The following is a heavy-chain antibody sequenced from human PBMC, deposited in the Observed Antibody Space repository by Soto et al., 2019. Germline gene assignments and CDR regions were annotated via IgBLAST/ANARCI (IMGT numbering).Heavy chain of an antibody. D-gene: IGHD3-16*01. J-gene: IGHJ4*02. CDR1: GFNFGGYA. CDR2: LSGDGSRA. CDR3: AKRGGYAISFYDS. V-gene: IGHV3-23*01. Sequence: GGSLRLSCAGTGFNFGGYAMSWVRQAPGKGLEWVSTLSGDGSRAYYADSVRGRFTVSRDSSKSTLYLRMNSLRADDTAIYYCAKRGGYAISFYDSWGQGTLVTVSS.